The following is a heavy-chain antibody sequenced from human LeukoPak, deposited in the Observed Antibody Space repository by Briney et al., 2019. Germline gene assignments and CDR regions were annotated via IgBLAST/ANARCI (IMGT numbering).Heavy chain of an antibody. V-gene: IGHV4-4*07. J-gene: IGHJ6*03. CDR2: IYTSGST. Sequence: SETLSLTCTVSGGSLSSYYWSWIRQPAGKGLEWIGRIYTSGSTNYNPSLKSRVTMSVDTSKNQFSLKLSSVTAADTAAYYCARGTMVRGVSGDYYYYMDVWGKGTTVTISS. CDR3: ARGTMVRGVSGDYYYYMDV. D-gene: IGHD3-10*01. CDR1: GGSLSSYY.